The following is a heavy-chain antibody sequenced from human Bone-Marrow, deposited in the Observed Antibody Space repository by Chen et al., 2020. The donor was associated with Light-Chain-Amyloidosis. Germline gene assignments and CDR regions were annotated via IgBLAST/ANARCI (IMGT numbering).Heavy chain of an antibody. CDR2: IYPDYSDA. Sequence: EVKKPGESLKISCKGSGYTFPNYWIGWVRQLPGKGLGWMGVIYPDYSDARYSPSFEGQVTIQADKSITTAYLQWRSLKASDTAMYYCARRRDGYNFDYWGQGTLVTVSS. V-gene: IGHV5-51*01. CDR3: ARRRDGYNFDY. CDR1: GYTFPNYW. D-gene: IGHD5-12*01. J-gene: IGHJ4*02.